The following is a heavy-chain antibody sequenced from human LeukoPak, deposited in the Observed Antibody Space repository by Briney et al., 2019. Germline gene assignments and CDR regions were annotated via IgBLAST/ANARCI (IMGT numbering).Heavy chain of an antibody. CDR3: ARGYPSSWTVFDY. Sequence: SETLSLTCTVSGGSISSGDYYWSWIRQPPGKGLEWIGYIYYSGSTYYNPSLKSRVTISVDTSKNQFSLKLSSVTAADTAVYYCARGYPSSWTVFDYWGQGTLVTVSS. CDR2: IYYSGST. CDR1: GGSISSGDYY. D-gene: IGHD2-15*01. V-gene: IGHV4-30-4*01. J-gene: IGHJ4*02.